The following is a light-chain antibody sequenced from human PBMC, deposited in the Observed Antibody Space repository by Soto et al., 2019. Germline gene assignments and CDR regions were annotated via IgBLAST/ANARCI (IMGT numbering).Light chain of an antibody. J-gene: IGKJ1*01. V-gene: IGKV3D-15*02. CDR1: QSISSN. CDR2: AAS. CDR3: QQYGSSPVT. Sequence: EIVMTQSPATLSVSPGERATLSCRASQSISSNLAWYQQKPGQAPRLLIYAASTRATGIPARFSGGGSGTDFTLTISSLEPEDFAVYYCQQYGSSPVTFGQGTKVDIK.